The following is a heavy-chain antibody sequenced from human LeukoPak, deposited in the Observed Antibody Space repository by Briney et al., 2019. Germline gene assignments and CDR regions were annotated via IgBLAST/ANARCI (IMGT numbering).Heavy chain of an antibody. Sequence: SETLSLTCTVSGGSISSYYWSWIRQPPGKGLEWIGYIYYSGSTNYNPSLKSRVTISVDTSKNQFSLKLSSVTAADTAVYYCVRQLDPSITRFDYWGQGTLVTVSS. V-gene: IGHV4-59*08. CDR3: VRQLDPSITRFDY. CDR2: IYYSGST. CDR1: GGSISSYY. D-gene: IGHD3-3*01. J-gene: IGHJ4*02.